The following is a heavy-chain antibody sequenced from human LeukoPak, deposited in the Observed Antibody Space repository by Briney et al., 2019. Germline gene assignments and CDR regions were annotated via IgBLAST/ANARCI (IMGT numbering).Heavy chain of an antibody. D-gene: IGHD3-10*01. V-gene: IGHV4-39*07. CDR3: ARVIFRGVTDY. J-gene: IGHJ4*02. CDR2: IYYSGST. CDR1: GGSISSSSYY. Sequence: SETLSLTCTVSGGSISSSSYYWGWIRQPPGKGLEWIGSIYYSGSTYYNPSLKSRVTISVDTSKNQFSLKLSSVTAADTAVYYCARVIFRGVTDYWGQGTLVTVSS.